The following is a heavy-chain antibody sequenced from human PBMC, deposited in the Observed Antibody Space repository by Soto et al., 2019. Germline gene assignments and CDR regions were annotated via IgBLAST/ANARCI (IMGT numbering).Heavy chain of an antibody. CDR3: ARDIGSSWFSYFDY. D-gene: IGHD6-13*01. V-gene: IGHV6-1*01. Sequence: SQTLPLTCAISWDSVSSNSAACNWIRQSPSRGLEWLGRTYYRSKWYNDYAVSVKSRITINPDTSKNQFSLQLNSVTPEDTAVYYCARDIGSSWFSYFDYWGQGTLVTVSS. J-gene: IGHJ4*02. CDR1: WDSVSSNSAA. CDR2: TYYRSKWYN.